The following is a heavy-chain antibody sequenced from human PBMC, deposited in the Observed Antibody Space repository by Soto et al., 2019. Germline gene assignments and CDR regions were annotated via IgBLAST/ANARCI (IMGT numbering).Heavy chain of an antibody. CDR3: AREVTYCSGGSCYYYYGMDV. Sequence: QVQLVQSGAEVKKPGASVKVSCKASGYTFTSYDINWVRQATGQGLEWMGWMNPNSGNTGYARKFQGRVTMTRNTSISTAYMELSSLRSEDTAVYYCAREVTYCSGGSCYYYYGMDVWGQGTTVTVSS. CDR2: MNPNSGNT. V-gene: IGHV1-8*01. J-gene: IGHJ6*02. D-gene: IGHD2-15*01. CDR1: GYTFTSYD.